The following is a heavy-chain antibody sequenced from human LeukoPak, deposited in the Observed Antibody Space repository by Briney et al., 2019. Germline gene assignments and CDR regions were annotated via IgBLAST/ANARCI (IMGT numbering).Heavy chain of an antibody. J-gene: IGHJ4*02. D-gene: IGHD3-16*01. CDR2: INHSGST. Sequence: SETLSLTCAVYGGSFSGYYWSWIRQPPGKGLEWIGEINHSGSTNYNPSLKSRVTISVDTSKNQFSLKLSSVTAADTAVYYCARGRNYDYVWGSYSPYYFDYWGQGTLVTVSS. CDR3: ARGRNYDYVWGSYSPYYFDY. V-gene: IGHV4-34*01. CDR1: GGSFSGYY.